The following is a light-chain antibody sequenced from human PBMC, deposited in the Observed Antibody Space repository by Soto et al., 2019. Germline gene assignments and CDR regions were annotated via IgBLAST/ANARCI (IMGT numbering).Light chain of an antibody. V-gene: IGKV3-20*01. CDR3: QQYGSSVT. CDR2: GAH. CDR1: QSIRSHY. Sequence: EIVLTQSPGTLSLSPGERATLSCRASQSIRSHYLAWYQQKPGQAPRLLISGAHNRAPGIPDRFSGSESGTDFTLRISRLEPEDFAVCYCQQYGSSVTFGQGTKVEIK. J-gene: IGKJ1*01.